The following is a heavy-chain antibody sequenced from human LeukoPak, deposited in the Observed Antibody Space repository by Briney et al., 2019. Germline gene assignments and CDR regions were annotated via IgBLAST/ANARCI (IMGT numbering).Heavy chain of an antibody. V-gene: IGHV6-1*01. D-gene: IGHD2-2*01. CDR2: TYYRSKWYN. CDR1: GDSVSSNSAA. Sequence: SQTLSLTCAISGDSVSSNSAAWNWLRQSPSRGLEWLGRTYYRSKWYNDYAVSVNSRITIKPDTSKNQLSLQLSSVTAADTAVYYCARRKAHCSSTSCYYPRRGYFDYWGQGTLVTVSS. CDR3: ARRKAHCSSTSCYYPRRGYFDY. J-gene: IGHJ4*02.